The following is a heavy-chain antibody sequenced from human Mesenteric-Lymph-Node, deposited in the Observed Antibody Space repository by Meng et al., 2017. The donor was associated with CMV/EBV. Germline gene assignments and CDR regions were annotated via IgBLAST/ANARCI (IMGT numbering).Heavy chain of an antibody. V-gene: IGHV7-4-1*02. Sequence: ASGYTFTGYAMNWVRQAPGQGLEWMGWINTNPGNPTYAQGFTGRFVFSLDTSVSTAYLQISSLKAEDTAVYYCARVGASSSWGADYWGQGTLVTVSS. CDR2: INTNPGNP. CDR1: GYTFTGYA. D-gene: IGHD6-13*01. J-gene: IGHJ4*02. CDR3: ARVGASSSWGADY.